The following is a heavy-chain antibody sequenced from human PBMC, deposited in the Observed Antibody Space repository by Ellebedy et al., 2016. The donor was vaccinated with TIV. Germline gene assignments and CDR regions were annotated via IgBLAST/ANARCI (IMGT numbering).Heavy chain of an antibody. D-gene: IGHD3-10*01. CDR1: GGSFSGYY. Sequence: SETLSLTCVVYGGSFSGYYWSWIRQPPGKGLEWIGEINHSGSTNYNPSLKSRVTISVDTSKNQFSLKLSSVTAADTAVYYCARHWSGSGSWADYWGQGTLVTVSS. J-gene: IGHJ4*02. CDR2: INHSGST. V-gene: IGHV4-34*01. CDR3: ARHWSGSGSWADY.